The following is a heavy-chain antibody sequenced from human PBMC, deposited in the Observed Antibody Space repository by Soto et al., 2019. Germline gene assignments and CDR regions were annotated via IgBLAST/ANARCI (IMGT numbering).Heavy chain of an antibody. CDR3: TRDRQLVQDWFDP. V-gene: IGHV3-21*01. CDR1: GFTFSYYS. CDR2: ISSGSEYR. D-gene: IGHD6-13*01. J-gene: IGHJ5*02. Sequence: GGSRRLSCAASGFTFSYYSMNWGRQAPGKGLEWVSFISSGSEYRYYADSVKGRFNISRDNAKNSLYLQLNSLRAEDTAVYYCTRDRQLVQDWFDPWGQGTLVTVSS.